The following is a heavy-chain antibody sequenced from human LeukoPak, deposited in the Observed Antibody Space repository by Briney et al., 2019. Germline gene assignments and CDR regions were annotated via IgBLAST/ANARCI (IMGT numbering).Heavy chain of an antibody. CDR2: INPNSGGT. CDR1: GYTFTGYY. V-gene: IGHV1-2*02. Sequence: SVKVSCKASGYTFTGYYMHWVRQAPGQGLEWMGWINPNSGGTNYAQKFQGRVTMTRDTSISTAYMELSRLRSDDTAVYYCARGPVLRYFDWLPPFDYWGQGTLVTVSS. D-gene: IGHD3-9*01. J-gene: IGHJ4*02. CDR3: ARGPVLRYFDWLPPFDY.